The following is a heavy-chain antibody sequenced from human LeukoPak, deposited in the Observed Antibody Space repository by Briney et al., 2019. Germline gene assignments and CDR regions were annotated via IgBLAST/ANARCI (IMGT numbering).Heavy chain of an antibody. J-gene: IGHJ4*02. CDR1: GYTFTGYY. D-gene: IGHD5-24*01. V-gene: IGHV1-69*05. Sequence: SVKVSCKASGYTFTGYYMHWVRQAPGQGLEWMGRIIPIFGTANYAQKFQGRVTITTDESTSTAYMELSSLRSEDTAVYYCARDGYKRWASSQQIWGQGTLVTVSS. CDR2: IIPIFGTA. CDR3: ARDGYKRWASSQQI.